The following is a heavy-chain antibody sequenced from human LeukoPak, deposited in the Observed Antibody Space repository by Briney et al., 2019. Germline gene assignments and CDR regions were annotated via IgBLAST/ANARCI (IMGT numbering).Heavy chain of an antibody. CDR3: ARYSYGDYTSESDNYYYYYGMDV. CDR2: INHSGST. J-gene: IGHJ6*02. CDR1: GGSFSGYY. D-gene: IGHD4-17*01. Sequence: PSETLSLTCAVYGGSFSGYYWSWIRQPPGKGLEWIGEINHSGSTNYNPSLKSRVTISVDTSKNQFSLKLSSVTAADTAVYYCARYSYGDYTSESDNYYYYYGMDVWGQGTTVTVSS. V-gene: IGHV4-34*01.